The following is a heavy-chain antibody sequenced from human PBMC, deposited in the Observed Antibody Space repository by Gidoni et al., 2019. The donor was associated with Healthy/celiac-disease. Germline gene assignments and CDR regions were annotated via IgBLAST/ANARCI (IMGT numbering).Heavy chain of an antibody. CDR2: ISYDGSNK. J-gene: IGHJ4*02. D-gene: IGHD3-22*01. V-gene: IGHV3-30-3*01. CDR1: GFTFSSYA. Sequence: QVQLVESGGGVVQPGRSLRLSCAASGFTFSSYAMHWVRQAPGKGLEWVAVISYDGSNKYYADSVKGRFTISRDNSKNTLYLQMNSLRAEDTAVYYCARVESSGYYLSYWGQGTLVTVSS. CDR3: ARVESSGYYLSY.